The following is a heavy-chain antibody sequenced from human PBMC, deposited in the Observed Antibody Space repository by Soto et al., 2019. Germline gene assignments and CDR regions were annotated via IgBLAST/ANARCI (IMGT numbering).Heavy chain of an antibody. V-gene: IGHV1-8*01. CDR2: MNPNSGNT. D-gene: IGHD1-26*01. CDR1: GYTFTSYD. CDR3: ARGSGGATGGYYGMDV. J-gene: IGHJ6*02. Sequence: ASVKVSCKASGYTFTSYDTNWVRQATGQGLEWMGWMNPNSGNTGYAQKFQGRVTMTRNTSISTAYMELSSLRSEDTAVYYCARGSGGATGGYYGMDVWGQGTTVTVSS.